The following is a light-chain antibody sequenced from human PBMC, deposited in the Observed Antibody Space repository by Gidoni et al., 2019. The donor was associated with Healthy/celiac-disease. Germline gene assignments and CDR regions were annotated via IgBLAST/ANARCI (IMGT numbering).Light chain of an antibody. J-gene: IGKJ5*01. CDR3: QQRSNWPIT. CDR1: QSVSSY. CDR2: DAS. Sequence: EIVLTQSPATLSLSPGERATLACRASQSVSSYLAWYHQKPGQAPRLLIYDASNRATDIPARFSGSGSGTDFTLTTSSLEPEDFAVYYCQQRSNWPITFGQGTRLEIK. V-gene: IGKV3-11*01.